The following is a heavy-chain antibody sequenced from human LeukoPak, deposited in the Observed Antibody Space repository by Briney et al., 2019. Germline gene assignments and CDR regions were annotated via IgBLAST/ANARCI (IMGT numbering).Heavy chain of an antibody. CDR3: ARAYCGGDCYTPGFDY. J-gene: IGHJ4*02. CDR2: IKQDGSEK. Sequence: PGGSLRLSCAASGFTFSSYWMSWVRQAPGKGLEWVANIKQDGSEKYYVDSVKGRFTISRDNAKNSLYLQMNSLRAEDTAVYYCARAYCGGDCYTPGFDYWGQGTLVTVSS. V-gene: IGHV3-7*01. CDR1: GFTFSSYW. D-gene: IGHD2-21*02.